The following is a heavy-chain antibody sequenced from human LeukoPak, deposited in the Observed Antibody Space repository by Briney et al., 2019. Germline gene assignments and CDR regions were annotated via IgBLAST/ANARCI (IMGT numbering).Heavy chain of an antibody. D-gene: IGHD2-2*01. CDR2: IYSGGST. J-gene: IGHJ4*02. CDR3: AKDPDQLLLFDY. CDR1: GFTVSNNY. Sequence: PGGSLRLSCAASGFTVSNNYMSWVRQAPGKGLEWVSVIYSGGSTYYADSVKGRFTISRDNSKNTLYLQMNSLRAGDTAVYYCAKDPDQLLLFDYWGQGTLVTVSS. V-gene: IGHV3-53*05.